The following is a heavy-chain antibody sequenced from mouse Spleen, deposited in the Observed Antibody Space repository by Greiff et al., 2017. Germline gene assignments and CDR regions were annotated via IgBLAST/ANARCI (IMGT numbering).Heavy chain of an antibody. V-gene: IGHV1-4*01. CDR2: INPSSGYT. CDR1: GYTFTSYT. Sequence: VQLQESGAELARPGASVKMSCKASGYTFTSYTMHWVKQRPGQGLEWIGYINPSSGYTKYNQKFEDKATLTADKSSSTAYMQLSSLTSEDSAVYYCARDYYGSSYWYFDVWGAGTTVTVSS. J-gene: IGHJ1*01. CDR3: ARDYYGSSYWYFDV. D-gene: IGHD1-1*01.